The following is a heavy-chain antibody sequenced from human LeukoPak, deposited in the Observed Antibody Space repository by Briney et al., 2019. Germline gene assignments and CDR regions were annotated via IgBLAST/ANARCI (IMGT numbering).Heavy chain of an antibody. CDR3: ARHYYDSSGYYWFDY. J-gene: IGHJ4*02. CDR2: IYYSGST. CDR1: GGSISSSSYY. V-gene: IGHV4-39*01. Sequence: SETLSLTCTVSGGSISSSSYYWGWIRQPPGKGLEWIGSIYYSGSTYYNPSLKSRVTISVDTSKNQFSLKLSSVTAAGTAVYYCARHYYDSSGYYWFDYWGQGTLVTVSS. D-gene: IGHD3-22*01.